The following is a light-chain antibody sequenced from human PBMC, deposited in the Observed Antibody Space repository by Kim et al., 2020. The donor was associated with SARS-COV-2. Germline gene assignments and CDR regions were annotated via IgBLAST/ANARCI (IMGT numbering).Light chain of an antibody. CDR2: GAS. J-gene: IGKJ1*01. CDR1: ETVSNSF. Sequence: PGESATLSCRASETVSNSFIAWYQQKPGQAPRLLIYGASTRATGIPDRFTGSGSGTDFTLTIRRLEPEDFAVYYCHLYGSLPPWSFGQGTKVDIK. CDR3: HLYGSLPPWS. V-gene: IGKV3-20*01.